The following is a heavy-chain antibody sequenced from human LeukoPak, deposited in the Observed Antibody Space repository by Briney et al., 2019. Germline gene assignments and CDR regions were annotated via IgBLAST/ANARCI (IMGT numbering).Heavy chain of an antibody. CDR3: ATHAYDILTSDY. CDR2: ISAYNGNT. CDR1: GYTFTSYG. Sequence: ASVKVSCKASGYTFTSYGISWVRQAPGQGLEWMGWISAYNGNTNYAQKLQGRVTMTTDTSTSTAYMELRSLRSDDTAVYYCATHAYDILTSDYWGQGTLVTVSS. J-gene: IGHJ4*02. D-gene: IGHD3-9*01. V-gene: IGHV1-18*01.